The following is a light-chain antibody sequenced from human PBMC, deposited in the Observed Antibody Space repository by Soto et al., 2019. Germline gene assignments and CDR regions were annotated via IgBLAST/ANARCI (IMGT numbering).Light chain of an antibody. CDR2: GAS. CDR3: QQYGSSPPLT. Sequence: EIVLTQSPGTLSLSPGGRATLSCRASRSVSSSFLAWYQQKPGQAPRLLIYGASSRATGIPDRFSGSGSGTDFTLTISRLEPEDFAVYYCQQYGSSPPLTFGGGT. CDR1: RSVSSSF. V-gene: IGKV3-20*01. J-gene: IGKJ4*01.